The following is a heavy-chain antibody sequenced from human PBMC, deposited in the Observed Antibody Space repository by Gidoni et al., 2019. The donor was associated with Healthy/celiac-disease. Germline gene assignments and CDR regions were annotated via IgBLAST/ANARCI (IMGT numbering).Heavy chain of an antibody. CDR1: GFTFGDYA. D-gene: IGHD6-6*01. CDR2: IRSKAYGGTT. V-gene: IGHV3-49*05. CDR3: SPYSSSSGYFDY. Sequence: EVQLVESGGGLVTPGRSLRLSCTASGFTFGDYAISWFRQAPGKGLEWVGFIRSKAYGGTTEYAASVKGRFTISRDDSKSIAYLQMNSLKTEDTAVYYCSPYSSSSGYFDYWGQGTLVTVSS. J-gene: IGHJ4*02.